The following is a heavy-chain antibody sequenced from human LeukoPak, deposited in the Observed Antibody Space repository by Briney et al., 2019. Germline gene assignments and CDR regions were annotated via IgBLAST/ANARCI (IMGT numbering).Heavy chain of an antibody. D-gene: IGHD2-2*01. CDR2: IYYSGST. V-gene: IGHV4-59*01. J-gene: IGHJ3*02. CDR1: GGSISSYY. Sequence: SETLSLTCTVSGGSISSYYWSWIRQPPGKGLEWIGYIYYSGSTNYNPSLKSRVTISVDTSKNQFSLKVSSVTAADTAVYYCARVTMGRVPAATSDAFDIWGQGTMVTVSS. CDR3: ARVTMGRVPAATSDAFDI.